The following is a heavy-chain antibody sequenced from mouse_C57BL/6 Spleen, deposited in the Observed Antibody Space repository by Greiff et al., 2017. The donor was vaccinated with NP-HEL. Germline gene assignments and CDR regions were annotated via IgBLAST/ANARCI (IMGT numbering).Heavy chain of an antibody. CDR3: TRKANYYGSSYAMDY. D-gene: IGHD1-1*01. Sequence: DVHLVESGEGLVKPGGSLKLSCAASGFTFSSYAMSWVRQTPEKRLEWVAYISSGGDYIYYADTVKGRFTISRDNARNTLYLQMSSLKSEDTAMYYCTRKANYYGSSYAMDYWGQGTSVTVSS. CDR1: GFTFSSYA. J-gene: IGHJ4*01. V-gene: IGHV5-9-1*02. CDR2: ISSGGDYI.